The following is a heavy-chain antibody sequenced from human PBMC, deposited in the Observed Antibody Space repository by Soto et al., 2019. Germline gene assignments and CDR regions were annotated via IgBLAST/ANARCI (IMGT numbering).Heavy chain of an antibody. D-gene: IGHD2-2*02. CDR3: ARSRQLLYPDAFDI. CDR2: INPNSGAT. Sequence: GASVKVSCKASGGTFSSYAISWVRQAPGQGLEWMGWINPNSGATNYAQKFQGWVTMTTDTSISTAYMELSRLRSDDTAVYYCARSRQLLYPDAFDIWGQGTMVTVSS. V-gene: IGHV1-2*04. CDR1: GGTFSSYA. J-gene: IGHJ3*02.